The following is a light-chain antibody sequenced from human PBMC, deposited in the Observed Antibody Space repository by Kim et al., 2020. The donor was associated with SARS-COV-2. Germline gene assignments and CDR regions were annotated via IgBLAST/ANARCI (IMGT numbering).Light chain of an antibody. Sequence: ELTQPPSASGTPGQTVTISCSGSSSSIGSNTVNWYQHLPGTAPKLLIYSNDQRPSGVPDQFSGSKSGTSASLAISGLQSEDEADYYCATWDYSLNAPVFGGGTKLTVL. CDR3: ATWDYSLNAPV. V-gene: IGLV1-44*01. CDR2: SND. J-gene: IGLJ2*01. CDR1: SSSIGSNT.